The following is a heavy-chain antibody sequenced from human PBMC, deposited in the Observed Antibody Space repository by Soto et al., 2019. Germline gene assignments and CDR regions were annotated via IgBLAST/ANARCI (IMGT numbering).Heavy chain of an antibody. V-gene: IGHV3-30*14. D-gene: IGHD4-17*01. J-gene: IGHJ5*02. CDR2: ISPRGTDI. CDR3: ATLGRADYPPLAA. CDR1: GFLFSTST. Sequence: GGALRLFCEASGFLFSTSTLNWVRRAPGKGLEWVAEISPRGTDIYYADSVKGRFTISRDNSKNTLYLLLDRVKSDDTAVYFCATLGRADYPPLAAWGQGTLVTVSS.